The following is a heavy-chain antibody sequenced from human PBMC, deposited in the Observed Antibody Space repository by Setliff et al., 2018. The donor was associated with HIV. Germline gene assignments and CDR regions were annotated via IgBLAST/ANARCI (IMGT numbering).Heavy chain of an antibody. J-gene: IGHJ3*02. CDR3: ASSMGSHDAFDI. V-gene: IGHV4-39*07. Sequence: SETLSLTCTVSGGSISSSSYYWGWIRQPPGKGLEWIGSIYYSGSTYYNPSLKSRVTMSVDTSKNQFSLKLSSVTAADTAVYYCASSMGSHDAFDIWGQGTMVTVSS. CDR1: GGSISSSSYY. CDR2: IYYSGST. D-gene: IGHD2-8*01.